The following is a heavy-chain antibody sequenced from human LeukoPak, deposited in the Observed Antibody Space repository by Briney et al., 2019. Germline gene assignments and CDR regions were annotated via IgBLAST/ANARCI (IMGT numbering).Heavy chain of an antibody. D-gene: IGHD1-26*01. CDR1: GGSISSSSYY. Sequence: SETLSLTCTVSGGSISSSSYYWGWIRQPPGKVLEWIGSIYYSGSTYYNPSLKSRVTISVDTSKNQFSLKLSSVTAADTAVYYCARRRGSYGMDYYYYYGMDVWGQGTTVTVSS. CDR3: ARRRGSYGMDYYYYYGMDV. CDR2: IYYSGST. V-gene: IGHV4-39*01. J-gene: IGHJ6*02.